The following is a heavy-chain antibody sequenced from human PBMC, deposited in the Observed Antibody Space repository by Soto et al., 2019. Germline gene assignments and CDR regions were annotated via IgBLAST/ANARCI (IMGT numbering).Heavy chain of an antibody. Sequence: VESLTTSCKGSGYSFTSYWIVWVLQMPGKGLEWMGIIYPGDSDTRYSPSFQGQVTISADKSISTAYLQWSSLKASDTAMYYCASSSWDFWSGYYSFDYWGQGTLVTVSS. CDR1: GYSFTSYW. CDR3: ASSSWDFWSGYYSFDY. V-gene: IGHV5-51*01. J-gene: IGHJ4*02. CDR2: IYPGDSDT. D-gene: IGHD3-3*01.